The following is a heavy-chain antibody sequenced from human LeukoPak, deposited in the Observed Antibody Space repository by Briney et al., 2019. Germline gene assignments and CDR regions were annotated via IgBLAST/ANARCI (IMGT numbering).Heavy chain of an antibody. D-gene: IGHD4-23*01. Sequence: SETLSLTCTVSGYSISSGYYWGWIRQPPGKGLEWIGSIYHSGSTYYNPSLKSRVTMSVDTSKNQFSLEISSVTAADTAVYYCARHLYGGNSDDAFDIWGQGTMVTVSS. CDR2: IYHSGST. CDR1: GYSISSGYY. J-gene: IGHJ3*02. V-gene: IGHV4-38-2*02. CDR3: ARHLYGGNSDDAFDI.